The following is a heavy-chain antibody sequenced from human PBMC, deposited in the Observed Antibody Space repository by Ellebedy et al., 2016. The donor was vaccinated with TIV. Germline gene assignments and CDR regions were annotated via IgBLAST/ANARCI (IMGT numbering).Heavy chain of an antibody. Sequence: SETLSLTCTVSGGSISSYYWNWIRQPPGKGLEWMGYIYYSGSTKYNPSLESRVTISVDTSKNQLSLKVRSVTAADTAVYYCARDKDGYSHFDYWGQGTLVTVSS. CDR1: GGSISSYY. CDR2: IYYSGST. V-gene: IGHV4-59*01. J-gene: IGHJ4*02. CDR3: ARDKDGYSHFDY. D-gene: IGHD5-24*01.